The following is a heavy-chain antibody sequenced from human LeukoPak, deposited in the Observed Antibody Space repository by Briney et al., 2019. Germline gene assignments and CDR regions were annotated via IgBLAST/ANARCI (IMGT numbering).Heavy chain of an antibody. D-gene: IGHD2-21*02. Sequence: GGSLRLSCAASGFTFNKYGMTWVRQAPGKGLEWVSVISGSGATTYYADSVKGRFTISRDNSKNTLFLQMNTLRAEDTAVYYCAKETANCGGDCYSLRDHWGQGTLVTVSS. CDR1: GFTFNKYG. V-gene: IGHV3-23*01. J-gene: IGHJ4*02. CDR2: ISGSGATT. CDR3: AKETANCGGDCYSLRDH.